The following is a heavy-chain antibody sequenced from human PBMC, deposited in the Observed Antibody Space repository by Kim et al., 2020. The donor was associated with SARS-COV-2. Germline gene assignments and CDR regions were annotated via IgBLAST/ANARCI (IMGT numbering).Heavy chain of an antibody. CDR3: ARDTNDFWSGYYFDY. D-gene: IGHD3-3*01. J-gene: IGHJ4*02. CDR2: IIPIFGTA. Sequence: SVKVSCKASGGTFSSYAISWVRQAPGQGLEWMGGIIPIFGTANYAQKFQGRVTITADESTSTAYMELSSLRSEDTAVYYCARDTNDFWSGYYFDYWGQGTLVTVSS. CDR1: GGTFSSYA. V-gene: IGHV1-69*13.